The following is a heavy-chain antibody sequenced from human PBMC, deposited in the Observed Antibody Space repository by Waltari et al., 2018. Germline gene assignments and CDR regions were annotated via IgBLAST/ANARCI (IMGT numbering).Heavy chain of an antibody. J-gene: IGHJ6*03. D-gene: IGHD1-26*01. CDR2: ISSSSSYI. Sequence: EVQLVESGGGLVKPGGSLRLSCAASGFTFSSYRMTWVRQAPGKGLEWVSSISSSSSYIYYADSVKGRFTISRDNAKNSLYLQMNSLRAEDTAVYYCARDGNSGSYSYYMDVWGKGTTVTVSS. CDR3: ARDGNSGSYSYYMDV. V-gene: IGHV3-21*01. CDR1: GFTFSSYR.